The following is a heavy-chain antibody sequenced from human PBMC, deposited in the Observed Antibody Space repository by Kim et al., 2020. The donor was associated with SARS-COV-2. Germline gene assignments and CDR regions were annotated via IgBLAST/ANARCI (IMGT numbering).Heavy chain of an antibody. CDR2: ISYDGSNK. CDR1: GFTFSSYA. Sequence: GGSLRLSCAASGFTFSSYAMHWVRQAPGKGLEWVAVISYDGSNKYYADSVKGRFTISRDNSKNTLYLQMNSLRAEDTAVYYCARDYDDYSNYYYGMDVWG. J-gene: IGHJ6*01. D-gene: IGHD4-4*01. CDR3: ARDYDDYSNYYYGMDV. V-gene: IGHV3-30*04.